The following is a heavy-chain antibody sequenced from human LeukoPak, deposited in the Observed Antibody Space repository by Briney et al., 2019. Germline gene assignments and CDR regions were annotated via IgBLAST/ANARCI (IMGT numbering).Heavy chain of an antibody. CDR3: AELGITMIGGV. D-gene: IGHD3-10*02. J-gene: IGHJ6*04. Sequence: GGSLRLSCAAAGFTFSSYEMNWVRQAPGKGLEWGSYISSSGSTIYYADSVKGRFTISRDNAKNSLYLQMNSLRAEDTPVYYCAELGITMIGGVWGKGTTVTISS. CDR2: ISSSGSTI. V-gene: IGHV3-48*03. CDR1: GFTFSSYE.